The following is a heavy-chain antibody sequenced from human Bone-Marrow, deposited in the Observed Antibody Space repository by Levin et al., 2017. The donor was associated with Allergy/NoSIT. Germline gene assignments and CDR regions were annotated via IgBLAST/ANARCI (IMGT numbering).Heavy chain of an antibody. CDR1: GFTFSSYG. J-gene: IGHJ6*03. CDR3: ARVAIERAVVVAANNDYYYYYMDV. D-gene: IGHD2-15*01. Sequence: QAGGSLRLSCAASGFTFSSYGMHWVRQAPGKGLEWVAVIWYDGSNKYYADSVKGRFTISRDNSKNTLYLQMNTLRAEDTAVYYCARVAIERAVVVAANNDYYYYYMDVWGKGTTVTVSS. CDR2: IWYDGSNK. V-gene: IGHV3-33*01.